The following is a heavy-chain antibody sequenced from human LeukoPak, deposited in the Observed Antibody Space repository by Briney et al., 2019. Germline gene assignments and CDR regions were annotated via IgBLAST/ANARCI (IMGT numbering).Heavy chain of an antibody. J-gene: IGHJ6*02. CDR1: GYTFTGYY. CDR3: ARDLHPSYYYYGMDV. D-gene: IGHD4-11*01. Sequence: ASVKVSCKASGYTFTGYYMHWVRQAPGQGLEWMGRINPNSGGTNYAQKFQGRVTMTRDTSISTAYMELSRLRSDDTAVYYCARDLHPSYYYYGMDVWGQGTTVTVSS. V-gene: IGHV1-2*06. CDR2: INPNSGGT.